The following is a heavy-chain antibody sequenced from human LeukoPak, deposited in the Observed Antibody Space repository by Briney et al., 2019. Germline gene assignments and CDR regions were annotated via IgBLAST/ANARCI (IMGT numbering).Heavy chain of an antibody. CDR1: GGTFSTYA. D-gene: IGHD3-3*01. J-gene: IGHJ5*02. Sequence: ASVKVSCKASGGTFSTYAISWVRQAPGQGLEWMGRIVPMGGITNYAQRYQGRVTTTADKFTRTAYMELRSLRSEDTALYYCARESVRNWFDPWGQGTLVTVAS. CDR3: ARESVRNWFDP. CDR2: IVPMGGIT. V-gene: IGHV1-69*04.